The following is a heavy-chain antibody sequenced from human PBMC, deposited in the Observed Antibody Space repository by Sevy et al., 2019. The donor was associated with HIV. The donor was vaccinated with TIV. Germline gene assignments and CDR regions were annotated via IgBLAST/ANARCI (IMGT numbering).Heavy chain of an antibody. D-gene: IGHD3-22*01. J-gene: IGHJ3*02. CDR2: ISGSGGSP. Sequence: GGSLRLSCAASGFTFSSYAMSWVRQAPGKGLEWVSAISGSGGSPYYADSVKGRFTISRDNSKNTLYLQMNSLRAEDTAVYYCAKDGRKGFTMIVVGHAFDIWGQGTMVSVSS. CDR3: AKDGRKGFTMIVVGHAFDI. V-gene: IGHV3-23*01. CDR1: GFTFSSYA.